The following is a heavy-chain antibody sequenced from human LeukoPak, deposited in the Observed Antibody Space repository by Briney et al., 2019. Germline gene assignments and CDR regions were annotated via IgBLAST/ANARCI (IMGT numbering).Heavy chain of an antibody. CDR2: INQDGSEK. D-gene: IGHD3-9*01. Sequence: GGSLRLSCTASGFTFSNHWMNCDRQAPGKGLEWVANINQDGSEKFYVDSVKGRFTISRDNANNSLYLQMNSLRADDTAVYYCARGDILTGPFDSWGQGTLVTVSS. CDR1: GFTFSNHW. V-gene: IGHV3-7*04. CDR3: ARGDILTGPFDS. J-gene: IGHJ4*02.